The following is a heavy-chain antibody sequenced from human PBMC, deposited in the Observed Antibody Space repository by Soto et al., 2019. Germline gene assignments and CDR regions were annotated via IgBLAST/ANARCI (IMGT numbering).Heavy chain of an antibody. J-gene: IGHJ3*02. CDR1: GYKFTSYY. V-gene: IGHV1-46*01. CDR3: ARPDTVILKDAFDI. D-gene: IGHD3-16*01. CDR2: INPSGGST. Sequence: GASVKVSCKASGYKFTSYYIHWVRQAPGQGLEWMGIINPSGGSTIYAQKFQGRFTMTRDTSTSTAYMELSSLRSEDTAVYYCARPDTVILKDAFDIWGQGTMVTVSS.